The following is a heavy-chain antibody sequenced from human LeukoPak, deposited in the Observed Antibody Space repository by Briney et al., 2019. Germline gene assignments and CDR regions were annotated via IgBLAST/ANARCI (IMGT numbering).Heavy chain of an antibody. CDR2: IYYSGST. CDR3: ARDGPQSHKSIAVAVYNWFDP. V-gene: IGHV4-59*12. Sequence: KPSETLSLTCTVSGGSISSYYWSWIRQPPGKGLEWIGYIYYSGSTNYNPSLKSRVTMSVDTSKNQFSLKLSSVTAADTAVYYCARDGPQSHKSIAVAVYNWFDPWGQGTLVTVSS. CDR1: GGSISSYY. J-gene: IGHJ5*02. D-gene: IGHD6-19*01.